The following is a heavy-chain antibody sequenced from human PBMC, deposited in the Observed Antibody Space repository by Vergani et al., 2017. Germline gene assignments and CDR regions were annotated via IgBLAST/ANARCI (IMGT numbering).Heavy chain of an antibody. CDR3: ARDVATMLGIYYYYYGMDV. D-gene: IGHD5-12*01. J-gene: IGHJ6*02. CDR1: GLTFSDYY. V-gene: IGHV3-11*04. Sequence: QVQLVESGGGLVKPGGSLRLSCAASGLTFSDYYMSWIRQAPGKGLEWVSYISSSGSTIYYADAVKGRFTISRDNAKNSLYLQMNSLRAEDTAVYYCARDVATMLGIYYYYYGMDVWGQGTTVTVSS. CDR2: ISSSGSTI.